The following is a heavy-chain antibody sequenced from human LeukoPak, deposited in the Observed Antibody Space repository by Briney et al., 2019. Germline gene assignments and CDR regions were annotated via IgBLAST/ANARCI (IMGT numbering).Heavy chain of an antibody. Sequence: ASVKVSCKASGGTLRSYIISWVRQAPGQGLEWMGGIIPIFGTTKYAQKFQGRVTITTHESTSTAYMELSSLRSEDTAVYYCARGPYCSTTRCYAVTNWFDPWGQGTLVTVSS. V-gene: IGHV1-69*05. D-gene: IGHD2-2*01. CDR3: ARGPYCSTTRCYAVTNWFDP. J-gene: IGHJ5*02. CDR1: GGTLRSYI. CDR2: IIPIFGTT.